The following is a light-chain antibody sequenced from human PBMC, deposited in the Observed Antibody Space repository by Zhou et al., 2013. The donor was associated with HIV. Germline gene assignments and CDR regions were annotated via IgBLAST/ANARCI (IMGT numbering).Light chain of an antibody. J-gene: IGLJ2*01. Sequence: QSVLTQPPSVSGAPGQRVTISCTGSSSNIGAGYDVHWYQQLPGTAPKLLIYGNSNRPSGVPDRFSGSKSDTSVSLAITGLQAEDEADYYCQSYDSRLSGSVFGGGTKLTV. CDR1: SSNIGAGYD. CDR2: GNS. V-gene: IGLV1-40*01. CDR3: QSYDSRLSGSV.